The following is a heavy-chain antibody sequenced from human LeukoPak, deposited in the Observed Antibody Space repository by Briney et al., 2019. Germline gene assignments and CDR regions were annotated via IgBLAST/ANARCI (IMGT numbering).Heavy chain of an antibody. V-gene: IGHV3-30*18. CDR1: GFTFSRFG. J-gene: IGHJ4*02. D-gene: IGHD4-11*01. CDR3: AKDRPPTVNGCLDY. CDR2: ISYDGSNK. Sequence: GGSLRLSCAASGFTFSRFGMHWVRQAPGKGLEWVAVISYDGSNKYYADSVKGRFTISRDNSKNTLYLQMNSLRAEDTAVYYCAKDRPPTVNGCLDYWGQGTPVTVSS.